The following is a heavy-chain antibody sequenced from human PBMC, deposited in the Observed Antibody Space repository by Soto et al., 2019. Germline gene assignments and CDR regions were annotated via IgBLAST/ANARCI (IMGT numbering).Heavy chain of an antibody. V-gene: IGHV3-23*01. CDR2: ISASGGST. Sequence: EVQLLESGGGLVQPGGSLRLSCAASGVTFSSFAMTWVRQAPGKGLEWVSAISASGGSTYYADSVKGRFTVSRDNSKNTLYLQMSSLRAEDTAVYYCAKGLSGSQYSYYGMDVWGQGTTVTVSS. J-gene: IGHJ6*02. CDR1: GVTFSSFA. CDR3: AKGLSGSQYSYYGMDV. D-gene: IGHD1-26*01.